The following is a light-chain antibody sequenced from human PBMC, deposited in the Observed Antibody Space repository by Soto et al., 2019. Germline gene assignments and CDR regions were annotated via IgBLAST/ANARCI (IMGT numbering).Light chain of an antibody. J-gene: IGLJ2*01. CDR2: DVR. CDR1: NSDIGDYKP. V-gene: IGLV2-14*01. CDR3: SSYTSSDTVI. Sequence: QSALTQPASVSGAPGQSITISCTGTNSDIGDYKPVSWYQQHPGKAPKTIIYDVRNRPSGVSDRFSGSRSGNTASLTISGLQAEDEADYYCSSYTSSDTVIFGGGTKLTVL.